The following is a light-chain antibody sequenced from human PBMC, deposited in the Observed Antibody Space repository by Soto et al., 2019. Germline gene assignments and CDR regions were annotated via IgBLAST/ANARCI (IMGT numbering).Light chain of an antibody. V-gene: IGKV1-39*01. CDR1: QSVDNY. CDR3: QQDLRPPLT. J-gene: IGKJ3*01. Sequence: DIQMTQSPSSLSASVGDTVTLTCRAGQSVDNYLKWYQQKPGKAPGLLIYAASTLQSGVPSPFSASGSGTDLTITISSMQNEDFATYYCQQDLRPPLTFGPGTKVDIK. CDR2: AAS.